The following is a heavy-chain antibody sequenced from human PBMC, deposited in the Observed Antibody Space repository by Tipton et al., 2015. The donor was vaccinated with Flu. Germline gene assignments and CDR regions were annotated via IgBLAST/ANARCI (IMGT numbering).Heavy chain of an antibody. CDR3: ARDIGATVFYFDH. V-gene: IGHV3-33*01. CDR2: IWSDGSTE. CDR1: GFTFSNYG. J-gene: IGHJ4*02. D-gene: IGHD3-3*01. Sequence: TLSLTCAVSGFTFSNYGMHWVRQTPGKGLEWVAVIWSDGSTEYYADSVKGRFTISRDNSRGTLYLQMNSLRGDDTAVYFCARDIGATVFYFDHWGQGALVTVSS.